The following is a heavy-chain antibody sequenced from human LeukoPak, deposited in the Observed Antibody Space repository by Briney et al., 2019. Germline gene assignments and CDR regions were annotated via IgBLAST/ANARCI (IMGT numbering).Heavy chain of an antibody. CDR2: VYYSGST. CDR1: GGSVSSYF. Sequence: PSETLSLTCTVSGGSVSSYFWSWIRQPPGKGLEWIGYVYYSGSTNYNPSLKSRATISVDTSKTQFSLRLSSVTAADTAVYYCARRTLCCGERFDPWGQGTLVTVSS. D-gene: IGHD3-16*01. CDR3: ARRTLCCGERFDP. V-gene: IGHV4-59*08. J-gene: IGHJ5*02.